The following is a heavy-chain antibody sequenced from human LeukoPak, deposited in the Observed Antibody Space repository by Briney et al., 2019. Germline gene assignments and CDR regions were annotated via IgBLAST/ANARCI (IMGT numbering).Heavy chain of an antibody. V-gene: IGHV4-59*01. Sequence: PSETPSLTCTVSGGSISSYYWSWIRQPPGKGLEWIGYIYYSGSTNYNPSLKSRVTISVDTTRNQFSLKLSSVTAADTAVYYCAKVSAYSNSRGFSDYWGQGTLVTVSS. CDR1: GGSISSYY. CDR2: IYYSGST. J-gene: IGHJ4*02. D-gene: IGHD6-6*01. CDR3: AKVSAYSNSRGFSDY.